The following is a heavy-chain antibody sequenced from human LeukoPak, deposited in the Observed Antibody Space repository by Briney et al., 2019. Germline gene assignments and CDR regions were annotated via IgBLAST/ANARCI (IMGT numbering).Heavy chain of an antibody. CDR3: ARRRGSYCGP. J-gene: IGHJ5*02. CDR1: GYTFTSYD. CDR2: MNPNSGNT. V-gene: IGHV1-8*03. Sequence: ASVNVSCKASGYTFTSYDINWVRQATGQGLERMGWMNPNSGNTGYAQKFQGRVTITRNTSISTAYMELSSLRSEDTAVYYCARRRGSYCGPWGQGTLVTVSS. D-gene: IGHD1-26*01.